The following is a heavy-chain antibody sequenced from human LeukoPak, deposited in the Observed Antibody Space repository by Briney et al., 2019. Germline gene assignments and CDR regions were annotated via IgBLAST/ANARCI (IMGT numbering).Heavy chain of an antibody. CDR2: ISSSSSYI. CDR3: ARWDHGGSYEWDY. D-gene: IGHD2-15*01. CDR1: GFTVSSYS. J-gene: IGHJ4*02. V-gene: IGHV3-21*01. Sequence: GGSLRLSCAASGFTVSSYSMNWVRQAPGKGLEWVSSISSSSSYIYYADSVKGRFTISRDNAKNSLYLQMNSLRAEDTAVYYCARWDHGGSYEWDYWGQGTLVTVSS.